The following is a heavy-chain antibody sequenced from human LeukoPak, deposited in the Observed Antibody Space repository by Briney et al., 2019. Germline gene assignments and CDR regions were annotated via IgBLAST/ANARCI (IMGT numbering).Heavy chain of an antibody. CDR2: ISGSGGST. Sequence: GGSLRLSCAASGFTFSSYAMSWVRQAPGKGLEWVSAISGSGGSTYYADSVKGRFTISRDNSKNTLYLQMNSLRAEDTAVYYCAKGSYLTPPYYYYYYMDVWGEGTTVTVSS. V-gene: IGHV3-23*01. D-gene: IGHD1-26*01. J-gene: IGHJ6*03. CDR3: AKGSYLTPPYYYYYYMDV. CDR1: GFTFSSYA.